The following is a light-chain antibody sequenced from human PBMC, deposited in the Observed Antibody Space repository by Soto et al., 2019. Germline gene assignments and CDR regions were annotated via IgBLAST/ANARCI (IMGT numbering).Light chain of an antibody. CDR1: SSDIGAYNS. CDR2: EVS. V-gene: IGLV2-14*01. Sequence: QSVLTQPASVSGSPGQSITISCTGTSSDIGAYNSVSWYQQYPGRAPKLMIYEVSNRPSGVSVRFSASKSGNTASLTISGLQAEDEADYYCNSRGGSRPYYVFGTGTKLTVL. CDR3: NSRGGSRPYYV. J-gene: IGLJ1*01.